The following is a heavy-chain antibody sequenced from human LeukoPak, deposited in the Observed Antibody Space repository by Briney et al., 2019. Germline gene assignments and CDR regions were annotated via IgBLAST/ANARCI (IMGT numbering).Heavy chain of an antibody. CDR1: GGSFSGYY. Sequence: SETLSLTCAVYGGSFSGYYWSWIRQPPGKGLEWIGEINHSGSTNYNPSLKSRVTISVDTSKNQFSLKLSSVTAADTAVCYCARGPTGNCSSTSCYLEYAFDIWGQGTMVTVSS. CDR3: ARGPTGNCSSTSCYLEYAFDI. V-gene: IGHV4-34*01. CDR2: INHSGST. J-gene: IGHJ3*02. D-gene: IGHD2-2*01.